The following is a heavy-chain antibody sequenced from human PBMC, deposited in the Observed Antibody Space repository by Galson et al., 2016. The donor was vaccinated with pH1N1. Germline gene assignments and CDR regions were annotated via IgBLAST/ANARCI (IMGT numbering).Heavy chain of an antibody. J-gene: IGHJ3*01. D-gene: IGHD3-10*01. V-gene: IGHV2-5*02. CDR3: AHREVMITNAFDF. CDR2: IYWDDDK. CDR1: GFSVSSSGMG. Sequence: PALVKPTQTLTLTCTFSGFSVSSSGMGVGWIRQPPGEALEWLALIYWDDDKRYSPSLKSRLTITKDTSKNQVVLTITNMDPVDTGTYYCAHREVMITNAFDFWGRGTMVTVSS.